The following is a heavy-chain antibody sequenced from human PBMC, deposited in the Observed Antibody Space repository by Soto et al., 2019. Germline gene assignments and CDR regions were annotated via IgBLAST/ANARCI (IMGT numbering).Heavy chain of an antibody. D-gene: IGHD2-15*01. J-gene: IGHJ6*02. V-gene: IGHV4-34*01. CDR1: GGSFSGYY. CDR2: INHSGST. Sequence: SETLSLTCAVYGGSFSGYYWSWIRQPPGKGLEWIGEINHSGSTNYNPSLKSRVTISVDTSKNQFSLKLSSVTAADTAVYYCAGTGYYYYYYGMDVWGQGTTVTVSS. CDR3: AGTGYYYYYYGMDV.